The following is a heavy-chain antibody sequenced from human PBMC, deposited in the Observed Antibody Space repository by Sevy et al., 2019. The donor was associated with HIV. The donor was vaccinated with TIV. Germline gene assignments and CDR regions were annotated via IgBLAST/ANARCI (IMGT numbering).Heavy chain of an antibody. V-gene: IGHV3-30-3*01. Sequence: GESLKISCATSGFMFSNYAMHWVRQAPGKGLEWVALISYDGSNRYYADSVKGRFTISRDNSKYTLYVQMNSLKTEDTAVYYCARIVTGGSNVSGMDVWGQGTTVTVSS. CDR1: GFMFSNYA. CDR2: ISYDGSNR. J-gene: IGHJ6*02. CDR3: ARIVTGGSNVSGMDV. D-gene: IGHD2-21*02.